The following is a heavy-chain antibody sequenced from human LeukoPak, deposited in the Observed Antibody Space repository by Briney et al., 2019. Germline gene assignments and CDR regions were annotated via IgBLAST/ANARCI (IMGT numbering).Heavy chain of an antibody. CDR3: ARGYSGSYNGAFDI. CDR1: GFTFSSYS. J-gene: IGHJ3*02. V-gene: IGHV3-20*01. CDR2: INWNGGST. Sequence: GGSLRLSCAASGFTFSSYSMNWVRQAPGKGLERVSGINWNGGSTGYADSVKGRFTISRDNAKNSLYLQMNSLRAEDTALYHCARGYSGSYNGAFDIWGQGTMVTVSS. D-gene: IGHD1-26*01.